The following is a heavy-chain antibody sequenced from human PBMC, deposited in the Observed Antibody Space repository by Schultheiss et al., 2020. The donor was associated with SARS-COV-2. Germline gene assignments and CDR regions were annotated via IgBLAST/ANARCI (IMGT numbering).Heavy chain of an antibody. Sequence: SETLSLTCAVYGGSFSGYYWSWIRQPPGKGLEWIGYIYYSGSTNYNPSLKSRVTISVDTSKNQFSLKLSSVTAADTAVYYCARGHPYYYDSSGYPFDYWGQGTLVTVSS. CDR3: ARGHPYYYDSSGYPFDY. CDR1: GGSFSGYY. D-gene: IGHD3-22*01. CDR2: IYYSGST. V-gene: IGHV4-59*01. J-gene: IGHJ4*02.